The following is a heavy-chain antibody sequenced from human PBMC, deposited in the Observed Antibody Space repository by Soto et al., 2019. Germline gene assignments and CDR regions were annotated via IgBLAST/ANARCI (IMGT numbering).Heavy chain of an antibody. J-gene: IGHJ6*02. CDR1: GFTFSSYA. CDR2: ISYDGSNK. Sequence: QVQLVESRGGVVQPGRSLRLSCAASGFTFSSYAMHWVRQAPGKGLEWVAVISYDGSNKYYADSVKGRFTISRDNSKNTLYLQMNSLRADDTAVYYCASLDTASSYYYYGMDVWGQGTTVTVSS. CDR3: ASLDTASSYYYYGMDV. D-gene: IGHD5-18*01. V-gene: IGHV3-30-3*01.